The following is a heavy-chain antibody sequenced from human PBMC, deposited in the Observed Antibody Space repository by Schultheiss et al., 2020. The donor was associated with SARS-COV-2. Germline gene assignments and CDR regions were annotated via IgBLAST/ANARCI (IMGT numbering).Heavy chain of an antibody. Sequence: SETLSLTCTVSGGSISSYYWSWIRQHPGKGLEWIGYIYYSGSTYYNPSLKSRVTISVDTSKNQFSLNLTSVTAADTAVYYCARASKEQQLSYGMGVWGQGTTVTVSS. CDR1: GGSISSYY. V-gene: IGHV4-59*01. J-gene: IGHJ6*02. CDR2: IYYSGST. CDR3: ARASKEQQLSYGMGV. D-gene: IGHD6-13*01.